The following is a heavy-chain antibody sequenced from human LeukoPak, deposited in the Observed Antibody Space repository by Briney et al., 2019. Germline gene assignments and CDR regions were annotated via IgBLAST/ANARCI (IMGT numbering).Heavy chain of an antibody. CDR3: ARERYSGYYFDC. Sequence: GGSLRLSCAASGFTFSNFEMNWVRQAPGKGLEWVSYISTGGSIIPYADSVKGRFTISRDNAKNSLYLEMNSLRAEDTAIYYCARERYSGYYFDCWGQGTLVTVSS. J-gene: IGHJ4*02. CDR2: ISTGGSII. V-gene: IGHV3-48*03. CDR1: GFTFSNFE. D-gene: IGHD5-18*01.